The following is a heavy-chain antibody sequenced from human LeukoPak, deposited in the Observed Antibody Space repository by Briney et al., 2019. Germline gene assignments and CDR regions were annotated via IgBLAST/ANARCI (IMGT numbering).Heavy chain of an antibody. CDR3: ARLTYYDILTGYQEPPPDY. CDR1: GGSVSSSNYY. V-gene: IGHV4-39*01. J-gene: IGHJ4*02. D-gene: IGHD3-9*01. Sequence: SETLSLTCTVSGGSVSSSNYYWGWIRQPPGKGLEWIGNIFYNGITYYNPSLKSRVTISVDTSKSQFSLKLSSVTAADTAVYYCARLTYYDILTGYQEPPPDYWGQGTLVTVSS. CDR2: IFYNGIT.